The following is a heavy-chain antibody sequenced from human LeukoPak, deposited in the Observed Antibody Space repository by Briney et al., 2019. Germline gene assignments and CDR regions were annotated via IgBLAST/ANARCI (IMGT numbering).Heavy chain of an antibody. CDR3: AKDGPTYYYDSSGYWAFDAFDI. CDR1: GFTFSSYA. Sequence: GGSLRLSCAASGFTFSSYAMSWVRQAPGKGLEWVSAISGSGGSTYYADSVKGRFTISRDNSKNTLYLQMNSLRAEDTAVYYCAKDGPTYYYDSSGYWAFDAFDIWGQGTMVTVSS. D-gene: IGHD3-22*01. V-gene: IGHV3-23*01. CDR2: ISGSGGST. J-gene: IGHJ3*02.